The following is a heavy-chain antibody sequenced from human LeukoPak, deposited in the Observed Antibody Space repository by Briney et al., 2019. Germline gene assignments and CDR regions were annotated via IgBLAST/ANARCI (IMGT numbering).Heavy chain of an antibody. Sequence: SETLSLTCTVSGGSINGYFWNWIRQPAGKGLEWIGRIYTSGTTNYNPSLQSRVTMSVDTSKNQFSLKLRSVTAAETAVYFCARGLFRGVRTDPYYYYYMDVWGKGTTVTVSS. D-gene: IGHD3-10*01. CDR2: IYTSGTT. J-gene: IGHJ6*03. V-gene: IGHV4-4*07. CDR1: GGSINGYF. CDR3: ARGLFRGVRTDPYYYYYMDV.